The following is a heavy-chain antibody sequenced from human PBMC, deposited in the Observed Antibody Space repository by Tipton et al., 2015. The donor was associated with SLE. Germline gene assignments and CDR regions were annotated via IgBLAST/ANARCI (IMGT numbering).Heavy chain of an antibody. CDR1: GFTFRSFA. CDR3: AGDYYDLLAGLGY. D-gene: IGHD3-9*01. J-gene: IGHJ4*02. Sequence: SLRLSCAASGFTFRSFAMHWVRQAPGKGLEYVSVISSSGGSTYYASSVKGRFTIPRDNSKNTLYLQMSSLRPEDMGVYYCAGDYYDLLAGLGYWGQGTLVTVSS. CDR2: ISSSGGST. V-gene: IGHV3-64*01.